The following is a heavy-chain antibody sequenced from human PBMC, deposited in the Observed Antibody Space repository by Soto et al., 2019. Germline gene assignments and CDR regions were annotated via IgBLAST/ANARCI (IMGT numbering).Heavy chain of an antibody. V-gene: IGHV4-39*01. CDR2: IYYSGST. J-gene: IGHJ4*02. Sequence: SETLSLTRTVSGGSISSSSYYWCWIRQPPGKGLEWIGSIYYSGSTYYNPSLKSRVTISVDTSKNQFSLKLSSVTAADTAVYYCARAYFDYPTYYFDYWGQGTLVTVSS. CDR1: GGSISSSSYY. CDR3: ARAYFDYPTYYFDY. D-gene: IGHD3-3*01.